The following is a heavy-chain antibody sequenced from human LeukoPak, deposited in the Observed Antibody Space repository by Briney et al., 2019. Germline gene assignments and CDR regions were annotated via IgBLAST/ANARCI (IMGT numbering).Heavy chain of an antibody. CDR1: GGSITSTTYY. J-gene: IGHJ5*02. Sequence: SETLSLTCTVSGGSITSTTYYWGWIRQPPGKGLEWIGSIYYSGSTYYNPSLKSRVTISVDTSKNQFSLKLSSVTAADTAVYYCASKQELRYFDWPAFYWFDPWGQGTLVTVSS. CDR2: IYYSGST. D-gene: IGHD3-9*01. V-gene: IGHV4-39*07. CDR3: ASKQELRYFDWPAFYWFDP.